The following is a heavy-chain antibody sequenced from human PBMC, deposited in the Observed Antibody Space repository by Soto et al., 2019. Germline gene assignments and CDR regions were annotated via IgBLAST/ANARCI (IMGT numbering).Heavy chain of an antibody. V-gene: IGHV3-30*18. CDR3: AKDTDAFDI. Sequence: RGSLRLSCAASGFPFSSYGMHGVRQAPGRGLEWVAVISYDGSNKYYADSVKGRFTISRDNSKNTVYLQMNSLRAEDTAVYYCAKDTDAFDIWGQGTMVTVSS. CDR2: ISYDGSNK. J-gene: IGHJ3*02. CDR1: GFPFSSYG.